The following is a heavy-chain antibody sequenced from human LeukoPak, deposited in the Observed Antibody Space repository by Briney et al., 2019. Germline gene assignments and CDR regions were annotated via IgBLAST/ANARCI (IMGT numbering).Heavy chain of an antibody. J-gene: IGHJ4*02. CDR3: ARRAGHGDYAFSFDY. V-gene: IGHV5-51*01. Sequence: GESLKISCKGSGYSFTSYWIGWVRQMPGKGLEWMGIIYPGDSDTRYSPSFQGQVTISADKSISTAYLQWSSLKASDTAMYYCARRAGHGDYAFSFDYWGQGTLVTVS. CDR2: IYPGDSDT. CDR1: GYSFTSYW. D-gene: IGHD4-17*01.